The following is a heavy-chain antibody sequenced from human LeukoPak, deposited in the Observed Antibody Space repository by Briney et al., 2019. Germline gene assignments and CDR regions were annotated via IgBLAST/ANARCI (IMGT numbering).Heavy chain of an antibody. CDR3: AREWSIAVRYYFDY. J-gene: IGHJ4*02. V-gene: IGHV4-61*01. Sequence: SETLSLTCAVSGGSVSSGSYYWSWIRQPPGKGLEWIGYIFHSGNANYSRSLKSRVTISVDTAKNQFSLKLSSVTAADTAVYYCAREWSIAVRYYFDYWGQGTLVTVSS. D-gene: IGHD6-6*01. CDR2: IFHSGNA. CDR1: GGSVSSGSYY.